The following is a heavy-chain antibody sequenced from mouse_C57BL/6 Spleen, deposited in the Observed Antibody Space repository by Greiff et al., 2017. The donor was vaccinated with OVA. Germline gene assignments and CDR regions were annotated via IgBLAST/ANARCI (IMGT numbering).Heavy chain of an antibody. CDR3: ASYDLDY. J-gene: IGHJ2*01. D-gene: IGHD2-12*01. Sequence: QVQLQQSGPGLVQPSQILSITCTVSGFSLTSYGVHWVRQSPGKGLEWLGVIWSGGSTDYNAAFISRLSISKDNSKSQVFFKMNSLQADDTAIYYCASYDLDYWGQGTTLTVSS. CDR1: GFSLTSYG. CDR2: IWSGGST. V-gene: IGHV2-2*01.